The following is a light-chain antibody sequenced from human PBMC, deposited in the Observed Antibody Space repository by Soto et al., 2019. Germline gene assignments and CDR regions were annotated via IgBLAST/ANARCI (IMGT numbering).Light chain of an antibody. CDR2: DAS. J-gene: IGKJ1*01. V-gene: IGKV3-11*01. Sequence: ETVLTQSPATLSLSPGERATLSCRASQSVRSNLAWYQHKPGQAPRLLIYDASNRATGIPGRFSGSGSGTDFPLTITNLEPEDFAVYYCQQRDNWPWTFGQGAKVEIK. CDR3: QQRDNWPWT. CDR1: QSVRSN.